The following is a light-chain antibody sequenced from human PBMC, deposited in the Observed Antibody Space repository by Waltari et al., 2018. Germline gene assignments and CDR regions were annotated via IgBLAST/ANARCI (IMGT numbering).Light chain of an antibody. Sequence: EIVLTLSPATLSLSPGERATLSCRASQSVYNYLAWFHQKPGLPPRLLIYYAASRATGNPARFVNSGSGTDFNPTNSRREPADFAVYYGQERSNWPGGRFGGGTKVEIK. CDR2: YAA. CDR1: QSVYNY. V-gene: IGKV3-11*01. J-gene: IGKJ4*02. CDR3: QERSNWPGGR.